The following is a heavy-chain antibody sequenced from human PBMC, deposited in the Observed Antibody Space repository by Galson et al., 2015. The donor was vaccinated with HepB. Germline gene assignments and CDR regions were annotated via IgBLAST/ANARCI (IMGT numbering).Heavy chain of an antibody. Sequence: SLRLSCAASGFTFGDYAMSWFRQAPGKGLEWVGFIRSKAYGGTTEYAASVKGRFTISRDDSKSIAYLQMNSLKTEDTAVYYCTREVVPAAILVGIFDYWGQGTLVTVSS. V-gene: IGHV3-49*03. CDR1: GFTFGDYA. D-gene: IGHD2-2*02. CDR3: TREVVPAAILVGIFDY. J-gene: IGHJ4*02. CDR2: IRSKAYGGTT.